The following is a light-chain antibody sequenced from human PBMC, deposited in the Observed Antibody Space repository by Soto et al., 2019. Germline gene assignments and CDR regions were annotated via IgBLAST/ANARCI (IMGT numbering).Light chain of an antibody. CDR2: EVT. J-gene: IGLJ3*02. CDR1: SSDIGGHHF. CDR3: ATWDDSLNGWV. Sequence: QSALTQPASVSGSPGQSITISCTGTSSDIGGHHFVSWYQQQSGKAPKLVIYEVTDRPSGVSDRFSGSKSGNTASLTISGLQPEDEADYYCATWDDSLNGWVFGGGTKLTVL. V-gene: IGLV2-14*01.